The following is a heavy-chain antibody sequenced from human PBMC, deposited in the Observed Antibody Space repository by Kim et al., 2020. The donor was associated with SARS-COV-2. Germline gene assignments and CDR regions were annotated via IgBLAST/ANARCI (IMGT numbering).Heavy chain of an antibody. Sequence: YSPAFQGQVTISADKSISTAYLQWSSLKASDTAMYYCARRQPDYVSAFDIWGQGTMVTVSS. J-gene: IGHJ3*02. CDR3: ARRQPDYVSAFDI. D-gene: IGHD3-16*01. V-gene: IGHV5-51*01.